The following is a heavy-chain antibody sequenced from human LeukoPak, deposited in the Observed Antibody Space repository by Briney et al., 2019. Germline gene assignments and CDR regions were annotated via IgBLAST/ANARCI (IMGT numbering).Heavy chain of an antibody. V-gene: IGHV4-34*01. Sequence: SETLSLTCAVYGGSFSGYYWSWIRQPPGKGLEWIGEINHSGSTNYNPSLKSRVTVSVDTSKNQFSLKLSSVTAADTAVYYCASRPLPAKRWFDPWGQGTLVTVSS. CDR1: GGSFSGYY. J-gene: IGHJ5*02. CDR3: ASRPLPAKRWFDP. D-gene: IGHD3-10*01. CDR2: INHSGST.